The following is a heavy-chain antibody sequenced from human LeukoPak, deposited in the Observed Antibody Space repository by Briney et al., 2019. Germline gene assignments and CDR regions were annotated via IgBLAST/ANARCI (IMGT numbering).Heavy chain of an antibody. V-gene: IGHV1-69*13. D-gene: IGHD6-19*01. CDR1: GGTFSSYA. J-gene: IGHJ6*02. Sequence: VASVKVSCKASGGTFSSYAISWVRQGPGEGLEWMGGIIPIFGTANYAQKFQGRVTITADESTSTAYMELSSLRSEDTAVYYCARDAGIAVAGFYYYYYGMDVWGQGTTVTVSS. CDR2: IIPIFGTA. CDR3: ARDAGIAVAGFYYYYYGMDV.